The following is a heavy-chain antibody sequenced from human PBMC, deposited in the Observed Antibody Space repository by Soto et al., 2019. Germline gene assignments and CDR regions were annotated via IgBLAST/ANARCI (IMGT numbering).Heavy chain of an antibody. CDR3: ARSGVTGIVIPSHWFDP. J-gene: IGHJ5*02. CDR2: ISSSGST. D-gene: IGHD2-21*02. CDR1: GDSIGGVGS. Sequence: PSETLSLTCTVSGDSIGGVGSWSWIRQFPGRGLEWIGCISSSGSTYYNPALNNRISLSLDTSQNPFSLKLLSVTAADTAIYYCARSGVTGIVIPSHWFDPWGQGTLVTVSS. V-gene: IGHV4-31*03.